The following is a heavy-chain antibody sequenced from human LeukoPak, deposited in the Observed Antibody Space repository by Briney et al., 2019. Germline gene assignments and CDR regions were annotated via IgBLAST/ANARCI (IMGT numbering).Heavy chain of an antibody. V-gene: IGHV1-8*01. CDR1: GYTFTSYD. CDR3: TRGVGVAGDY. CDR2: VKPHSGDT. D-gene: IGHD3-3*01. J-gene: IGHJ4*02. Sequence: GGSVKVSCKTSGYTFTSYDINWVRQAPGQGLEWMGWVKPHSGDTAYAQKFQGRVTMTRDSATSTVYMELSGLRSEDSAVYYCTRGVGVAGDYWGQGTLVTVSS.